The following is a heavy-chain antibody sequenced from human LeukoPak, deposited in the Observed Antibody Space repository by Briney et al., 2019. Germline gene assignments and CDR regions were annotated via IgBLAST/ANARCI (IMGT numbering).Heavy chain of an antibody. V-gene: IGHV1-2*02. CDR3: ASSRLWFGEQIDY. CDR1: GYTFTGYY. D-gene: IGHD3-10*01. Sequence: ASVKVSCKASGYTFTGYYMHWVRQAPGQGLEWMGWINPNSGGTNYAQKFQGRVTITRDTSISTAYMELSRLRSDDTAVYYCASSRLWFGEQIDYWGQGTLVTVSS. CDR2: INPNSGGT. J-gene: IGHJ4*02.